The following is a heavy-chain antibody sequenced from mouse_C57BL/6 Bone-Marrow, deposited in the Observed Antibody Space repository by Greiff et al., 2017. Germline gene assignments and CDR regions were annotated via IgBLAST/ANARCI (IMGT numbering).Heavy chain of an antibody. CDR2: IYPRSGNT. V-gene: IGHV1-81*01. J-gene: IGHJ2*01. CDR1: GYTFTSYG. Sequence: VQLQESGAELARPGASVKLSCKASGYTFTSYGISWVKQRPGQGLEWIGEIYPRSGNTYYNEKFKGKATLTADKSSSTAYMELRSLTAEDSAVXFRARRGGQTPDYWGQGTTLTVSS. CDR3: ARRGGQTPDY.